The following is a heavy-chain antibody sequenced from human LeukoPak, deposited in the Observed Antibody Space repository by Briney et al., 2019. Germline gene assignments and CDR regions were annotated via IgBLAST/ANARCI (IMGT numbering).Heavy chain of an antibody. Sequence: GASVKVSCKASEYTFTGYYMHWVRQAPGQGLEWMGWINPNSGGTNYAQKFQGRVTMTRDTSISTAYMELSRLRSDDTAVYYCARSYSNYVNLGYYWGQGTLVTVSS. CDR1: EYTFTGYY. J-gene: IGHJ4*02. CDR2: INPNSGGT. V-gene: IGHV1-2*02. D-gene: IGHD4-11*01. CDR3: ARSYSNYVNLGYY.